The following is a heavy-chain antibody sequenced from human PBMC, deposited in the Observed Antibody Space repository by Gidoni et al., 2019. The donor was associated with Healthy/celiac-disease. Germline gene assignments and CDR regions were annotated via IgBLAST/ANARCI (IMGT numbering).Heavy chain of an antibody. D-gene: IGHD3-3*01. Sequence: QVQLLESGGGVVQAGRSRRLCFQASGITFRSYGTHRVRQAPGKGLDWVAVISVDGSNKYYADSVEVRFTISRDNSKNTLYLQMNSLRAEDTAVYYCAKDQEGYDFWSGYSGRYGMDVWGQGTTVTVSS. V-gene: IGHV3-30*18. CDR1: GITFRSYG. CDR3: AKDQEGYDFWSGYSGRYGMDV. CDR2: ISVDGSNK. J-gene: IGHJ6*02.